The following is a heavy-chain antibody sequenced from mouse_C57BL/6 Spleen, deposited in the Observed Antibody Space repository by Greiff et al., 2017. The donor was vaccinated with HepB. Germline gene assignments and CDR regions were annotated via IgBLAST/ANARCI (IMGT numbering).Heavy chain of an antibody. V-gene: IGHV1-81*01. CDR3: ARIFYYGSSHYYAMDY. D-gene: IGHD1-1*01. J-gene: IGHJ4*01. CDR1: GYTFTSYG. CDR2: IYPRSGNT. Sequence: VQLQQSGAELARPGASVKLSCKASGYTFTSYGISWVKQRTGQGLEWIGEIYPRSGNTYYNEKFKGKATLTADKSSSTAYMELRSLTAKDSAVYFCARIFYYGSSHYYAMDYWGQGTSVTVCS.